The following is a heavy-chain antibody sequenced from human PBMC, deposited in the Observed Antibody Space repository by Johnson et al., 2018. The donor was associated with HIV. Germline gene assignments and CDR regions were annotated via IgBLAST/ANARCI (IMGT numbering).Heavy chain of an antibody. CDR1: GFTFSSYA. V-gene: IGHV3-64*01. Sequence: VQLVESGGGVVQPGGSLRLSCAASGFTFSSYAMHWVRQAPGKGLEYVSAISSNGGSTYYANSVKGRFTISRDNSKNTLYLQMGSLRAEDMAVYYCARGGWAVLDAFDIWGQGTMVTVSS. CDR2: ISSNGGST. CDR3: ARGGWAVLDAFDI. D-gene: IGHD2-15*01. J-gene: IGHJ3*02.